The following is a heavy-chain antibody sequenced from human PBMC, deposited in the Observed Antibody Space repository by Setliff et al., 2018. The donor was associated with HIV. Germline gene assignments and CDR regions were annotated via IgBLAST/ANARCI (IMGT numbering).Heavy chain of an antibody. D-gene: IGHD6-13*01. CDR3: ARIGSGWSVGWFDP. V-gene: IGHV4-39*01. CDR1: GGSISSSSYY. CDR2: MYYSGST. Sequence: SETLSLTCTVSGGSISSSSYYWGWIRQPPGKGLEWIGSMYYSGSTYYNPSLKSRVTISVDTSKKQFSLKLRSVTAADTAVYYCARIGSGWSVGWFDPWGQGTLVTVSS. J-gene: IGHJ5*02.